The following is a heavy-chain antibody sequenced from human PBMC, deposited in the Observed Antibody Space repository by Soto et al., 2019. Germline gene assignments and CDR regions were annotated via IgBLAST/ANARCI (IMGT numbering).Heavy chain of an antibody. V-gene: IGHV3-23*01. J-gene: IGHJ4*02. CDR3: AKGRYYDSSGYYYFDY. D-gene: IGHD3-22*01. Sequence: GGSLRLSCAASGFTFSSYAMSWVRQAPGKGLEWVSAISGSGGSTYYADSVNGRFTISRDNSKNTLYLQMNSLRAEDTAVYYCAKGRYYDSSGYYYFDYWGQGTLVTVSS. CDR2: ISGSGGST. CDR1: GFTFSSYA.